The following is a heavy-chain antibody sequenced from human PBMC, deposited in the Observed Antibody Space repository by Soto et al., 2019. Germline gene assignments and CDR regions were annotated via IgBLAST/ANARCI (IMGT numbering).Heavy chain of an antibody. D-gene: IGHD2-21*01. J-gene: IGHJ6*02. CDR2: IAAYNLNT. CDR1: GYPFTTYI. Sequence: GPEAKKPGASVKVSCKASGYPFTTYIITWLRQAPGQGLEWMGWIAAYNLNTNYAPKFQGRVTMTIETSTSTAYMDLRSLESDDTAVYYCARIAAEADFAMDLWGQGTTVTVSS. V-gene: IGHV1-18*01. CDR3: ARIAAEADFAMDL.